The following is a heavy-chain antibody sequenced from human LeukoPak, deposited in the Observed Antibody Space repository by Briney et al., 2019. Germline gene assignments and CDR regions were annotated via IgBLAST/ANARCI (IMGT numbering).Heavy chain of an antibody. V-gene: IGHV3-74*01. CDR1: GFTFSSYW. CDR3: AREEWELPVHMDV. CDR2: INSDGSST. Sequence: PGGSLRLSCAASGFTFSSYWTHWVRQGPGKGLVWVSRINSDGSSTSYADSVKGRFTISRDNAKNTLYLQMNSLRAEDTAVYYCAREEWELPVHMDVWGKGTTVTVSS. D-gene: IGHD1-26*01. J-gene: IGHJ6*03.